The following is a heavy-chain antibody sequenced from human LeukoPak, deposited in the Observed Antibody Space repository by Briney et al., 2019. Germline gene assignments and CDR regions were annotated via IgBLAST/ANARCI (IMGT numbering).Heavy chain of an antibody. V-gene: IGHV3-21*01. CDR3: ARDTSLYSSSWYMLFDY. CDR1: GFTFSSYS. J-gene: IGHJ4*02. D-gene: IGHD6-13*01. Sequence: PGGSLRLSCAASGFTFSSYSMNWVRQAPGKGLEWVSSISSCSSYIYYADSVKGRFTISRDNAKNSLYLQMNSLRAEDTAVYYCARDTSLYSSSWYMLFDYWGQGTLVTVSS. CDR2: ISSCSSYI.